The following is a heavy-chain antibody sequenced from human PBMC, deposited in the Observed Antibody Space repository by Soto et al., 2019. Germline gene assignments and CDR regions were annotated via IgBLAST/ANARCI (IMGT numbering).Heavy chain of an antibody. V-gene: IGHV4-59*01. D-gene: IGHD3-22*01. Sequence: SETLSLTCTVSGGCISSYYWSWIRQPPGKGLEWIGYIYYSGSTNYNPSLKSRVTISVDTSKNQFSLKLSSVTAADTAVYYCARIVGADSSGYYYAAFDISGQGTIVTVSS. CDR3: ARIVGADSSGYYYAAFDI. CDR1: GGCISSYY. CDR2: IYYSGST. J-gene: IGHJ3*02.